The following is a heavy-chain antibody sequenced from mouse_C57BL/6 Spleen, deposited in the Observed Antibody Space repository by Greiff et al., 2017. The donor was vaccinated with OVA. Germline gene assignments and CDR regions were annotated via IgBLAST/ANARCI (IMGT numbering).Heavy chain of an antibody. J-gene: IGHJ4*01. Sequence: EVQLQQSGPELVKPGASVKISCKASGYSFTGYYMHWVKQSSEKSLEWIGEINPSTGGTSYNQKFKGKATLTVDKSSSTAYMQRKSLTSEDSAVYYCARVYYSNYAMDYWGQGTSVTVSS. CDR2: INPSTGGT. V-gene: IGHV1-43*01. CDR1: GYSFTGYY. D-gene: IGHD2-5*01. CDR3: ARVYYSNYAMDY.